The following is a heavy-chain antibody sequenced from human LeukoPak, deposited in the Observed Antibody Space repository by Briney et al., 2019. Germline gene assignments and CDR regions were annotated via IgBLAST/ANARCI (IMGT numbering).Heavy chain of an antibody. CDR2: IYSGGST. J-gene: IGHJ4*02. D-gene: IGHD5-12*01. CDR3: ANGRVASRFDY. V-gene: IGHV3-53*01. Sequence: GGSLRLSCAASGFTLNSNYMSWVRQAPGKGLEWVSVIYSGGSTYYADSVKGRFTISRDNSKNTLYLQMNSLRAEDTAVYYCANGRVASRFDYWGQGTLVTVSS. CDR1: GFTLNSNY.